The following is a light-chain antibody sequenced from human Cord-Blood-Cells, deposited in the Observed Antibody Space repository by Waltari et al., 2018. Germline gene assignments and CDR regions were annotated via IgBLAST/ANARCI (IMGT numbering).Light chain of an antibody. CDR1: SSDVGGYNY. CDR2: EVS. J-gene: IGLJ1*01. CDR3: SSYTSSSTYV. V-gene: IGLV2-14*01. Sequence: QSALTQPASVSGSPGQSITISCTGTSSDVGGYNYVSWYQQHPGKAPKSMIFEVSKRPSWVSNRCSCSKSGNTASLTISGLQAEDEADYYCSSYTSSSTYVFGTGTKVTVL.